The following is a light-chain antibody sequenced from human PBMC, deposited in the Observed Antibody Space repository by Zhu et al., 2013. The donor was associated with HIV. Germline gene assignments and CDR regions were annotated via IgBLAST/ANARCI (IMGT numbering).Light chain of an antibody. CDR3: SSYTSSSTYV. V-gene: IGLV2-14*02. CDR1: SSDVGIYNL. CDR2: EVS. Sequence: QSALTQPASVSGSPGQSITISCTGTSSDVGIYNLVSWYQHHPGKAPKLMIYEVSKRPSGVFNRFSGSKSGNTASLTISGLQAEDEADYYCSSYTSSSTYVFGTGTKVTVL. J-gene: IGLJ1*01.